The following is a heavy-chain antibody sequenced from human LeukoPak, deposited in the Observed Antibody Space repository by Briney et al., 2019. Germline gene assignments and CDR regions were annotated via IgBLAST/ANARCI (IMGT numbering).Heavy chain of an antibody. J-gene: IGHJ4*02. V-gene: IGHV4-59*13. CDR2: IHYSGST. Sequence: SEPLSLTCTVPGGSFSSYYWSGIRHPPGKGLEWIGYIHYSGSTNYTPSLKSRVTISVDTSKNQFSLKLSSVTAAETAVYYCARAGGKQYFDYWGQGTLVTVSS. D-gene: IGHD1-26*01. CDR1: GGSFSSYY. CDR3: ARAGGKQYFDY.